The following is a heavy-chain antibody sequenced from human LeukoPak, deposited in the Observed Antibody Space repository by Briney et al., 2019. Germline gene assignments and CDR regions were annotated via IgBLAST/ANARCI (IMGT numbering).Heavy chain of an antibody. CDR1: GFPFSSYN. CDR3: ARYSGTYRDY. J-gene: IGHJ4*02. Sequence: GGSLRLPCAASGFPFSSYNMNWVRQAPGKGLEWVSSITSSSTYIFYADSVTGRFTISRDNAKNSLYLQMNSLRAEDTAVYYCARYSGTYRDYWGQGTLVTVSS. D-gene: IGHD1-26*01. CDR2: ITSSSTYI. V-gene: IGHV3-21*01.